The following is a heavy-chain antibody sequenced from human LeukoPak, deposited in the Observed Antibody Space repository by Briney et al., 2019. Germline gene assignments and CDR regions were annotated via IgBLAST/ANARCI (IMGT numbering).Heavy chain of an antibody. D-gene: IGHD3-22*01. J-gene: IGHJ4*02. CDR1: GYTFTSYG. Sequence: ASVKVSCKASGYTFTSYGISWVRQAPGQGLEWMGWISAYNGNTNYAQKLQGRVTMTTDTSTSTAYMELRSLRSDDTAVYYCAREPVDYYDNSGPPDYWGQGTLVTVSS. V-gene: IGHV1-18*01. CDR3: AREPVDYYDNSGPPDY. CDR2: ISAYNGNT.